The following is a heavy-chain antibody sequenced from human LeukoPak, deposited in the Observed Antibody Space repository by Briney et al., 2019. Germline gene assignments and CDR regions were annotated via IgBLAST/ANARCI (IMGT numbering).Heavy chain of an antibody. CDR1: GFTFSSYS. Sequence: GGSLRLSCAASGFTFSSYSMNWVRQAPGKGLEWVSYISSSSSTIYYADSVKGRFTISRDNAKNSLYLQMNSLRAEDTAVYYCARGGGGYYYDSSGYSDAFDIWGQGTMVTVSS. V-gene: IGHV3-48*04. CDR3: ARGGGGYYYDSSGYSDAFDI. D-gene: IGHD3-22*01. J-gene: IGHJ3*02. CDR2: ISSSSSTI.